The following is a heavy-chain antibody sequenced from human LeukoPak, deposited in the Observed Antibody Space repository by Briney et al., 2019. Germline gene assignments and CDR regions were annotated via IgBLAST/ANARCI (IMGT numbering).Heavy chain of an antibody. J-gene: IGHJ4*02. CDR3: VRGVSSAWSTFDY. CDR2: TSYDGSNN. D-gene: IGHD6-19*01. CDR1: GFTFSDYP. V-gene: IGHV3-30-3*01. Sequence: GRSLRLSCAASGFTFSDYPMHWVRQAPGKGLEWVAITSYDGSNNYYADSVKGRFTISRDNSENTLYLQVNSLRPEDTAVYYCVRGVSSAWSTFDYWGQGTLVTVSS.